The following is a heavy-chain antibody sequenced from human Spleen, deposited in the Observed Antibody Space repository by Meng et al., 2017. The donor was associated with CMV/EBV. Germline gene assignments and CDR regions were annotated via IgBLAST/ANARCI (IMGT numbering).Heavy chain of an antibody. D-gene: IGHD3-16*01. J-gene: IGHJ4*01. CDR2: ISGSGGNT. V-gene: IGHV3-23*01. Sequence: GGSLRLSCAATGFTFSSYAMTWVRQAPGKGLEWVSAISGSGGNTYNADSLKGRFTISRDNSKNTRYLQMNSLRAEDRAVYYCASEVVHAVMIGDDWGQGTLVTVSS. CDR3: ASEVVHAVMIGDD. CDR1: GFTFSSYA.